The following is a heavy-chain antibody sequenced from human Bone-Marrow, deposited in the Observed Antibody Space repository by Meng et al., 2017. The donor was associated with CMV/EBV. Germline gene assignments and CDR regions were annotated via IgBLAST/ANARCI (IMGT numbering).Heavy chain of an antibody. D-gene: IGHD2-2*01. CDR1: GGSFSSYT. CDR3: AREPRSTHIVVVPGDAFDI. Sequence: SVKVSCKASGGSFSSYTINWVRQAPGQGLEWMGGIIPILGIAKYAQKFHGRVTITADKSTTTGYMELSSLRSEDTAVYYCAREPRSTHIVVVPGDAFDIWGQGTMVTVSS. V-gene: IGHV1-69*10. CDR2: IIPILGIA. J-gene: IGHJ3*02.